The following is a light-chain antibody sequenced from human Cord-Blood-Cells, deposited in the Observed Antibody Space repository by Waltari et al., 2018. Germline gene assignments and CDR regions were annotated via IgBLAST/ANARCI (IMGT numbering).Light chain of an antibody. CDR3: AAWDDSLSGWV. V-gene: IGLV1-47*01. J-gene: IGLJ3*02. CDR2: RNN. Sequence: QSVLTQPPSASGTPGQRVPISFSGSSPHIGSNYVYWYQQLPGTAPKLLIYRNNQRPSGVPDRFSGSKSGTSASLAISGLRSEDEADYYCAAWDDSLSGWVFGGGTKLTVL. CDR1: SPHIGSNY.